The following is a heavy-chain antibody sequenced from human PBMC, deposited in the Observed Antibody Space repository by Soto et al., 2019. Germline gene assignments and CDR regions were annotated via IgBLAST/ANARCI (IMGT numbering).Heavy chain of an antibody. CDR1: GYTLTELS. D-gene: IGHD1-7*01. Sequence: ASVKVSCKVSGYTLTELSMHWVRQAPGKGLEWMGGFDPEDGETIYAQKFQGRVTMTEDTSTDTAYMELSSLRSEDTAAYYCATVSWNYGVGMTLYWFDPWGQGTLVTVSS. CDR3: ATVSWNYGVGMTLYWFDP. CDR2: FDPEDGET. V-gene: IGHV1-24*01. J-gene: IGHJ5*02.